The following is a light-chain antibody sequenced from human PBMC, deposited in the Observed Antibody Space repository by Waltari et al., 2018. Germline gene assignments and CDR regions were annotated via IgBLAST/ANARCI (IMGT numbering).Light chain of an antibody. CDR1: SSDVWSYNL. Sequence: QYALTQPASVSGSPGQSITISCTGTSSDVWSYNLVSWYQQHPGKAPKLMIYEVSKRPSGVSNRFSGSKSGNTASLTISGLQAEDEADYYCCSYAGSSTYVFGTGTKVTVL. CDR2: EVS. V-gene: IGLV2-23*02. J-gene: IGLJ1*01. CDR3: CSYAGSSTYV.